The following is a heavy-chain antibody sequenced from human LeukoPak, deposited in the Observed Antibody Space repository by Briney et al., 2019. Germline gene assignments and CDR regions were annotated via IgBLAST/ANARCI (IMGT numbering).Heavy chain of an antibody. D-gene: IGHD6-13*01. J-gene: IGHJ6*02. CDR2: ISYDGSNK. CDR3: AKEAAAGTYYYGMDV. Sequence: PGRSLRLSCAASGFTFSSYGMHWVRQAPGKGLEWVAVISYDGSNKYYADSVKGRFTISRDNSKNTLYLQMNSLRGEDTAVYHCAKEAAAGTYYYGMDVWGQGTTVTVSS. CDR1: GFTFSSYG. V-gene: IGHV3-30*18.